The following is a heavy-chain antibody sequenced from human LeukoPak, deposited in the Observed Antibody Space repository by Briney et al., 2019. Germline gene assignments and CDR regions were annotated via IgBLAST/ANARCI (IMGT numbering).Heavy chain of an antibody. CDR2: IYYSGST. Sequence: PSETLSLTCTVSGGSISSSSYYRGWIRQPPGKGLEWIGSIYYSGSTNYNPSLKSRVTISVDTSKNQFSLKLSSVTAADTAVYYCARQSVDTAMGRTSYYYYYMDVWGKGTTVTVSS. CDR3: ARQSVDTAMGRTSYYYYYMDV. CDR1: GGSISSSSYY. J-gene: IGHJ6*03. V-gene: IGHV4-39*01. D-gene: IGHD5-18*01.